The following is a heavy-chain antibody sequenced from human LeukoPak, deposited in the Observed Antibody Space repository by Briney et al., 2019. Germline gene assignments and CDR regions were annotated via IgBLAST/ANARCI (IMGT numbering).Heavy chain of an antibody. J-gene: IGHJ2*01. CDR1: GYTFTGYY. D-gene: IGHD6-13*01. V-gene: IGHV1-18*04. CDR2: ISAYNGNT. CDR3: ARSQYSSSWYGGYWYFDL. Sequence: ASVKVSCKASGYTFTGYYMHWVRQAPGQGLEWMGWISAYNGNTNYAQKLQGRVTMTTDTSTSTAYMELRSLRSDDTAVYYCARSQYSSSWYGGYWYFDLWGRGTLVTVSS.